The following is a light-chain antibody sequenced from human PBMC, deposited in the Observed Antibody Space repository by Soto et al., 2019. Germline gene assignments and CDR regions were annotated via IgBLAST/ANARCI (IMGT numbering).Light chain of an antibody. Sequence: EIVLTQSPGTLSLSPGERATLSCRASQSVSSSYLAWYQQKPGQAPRLLIYGASSRATGIPDRFSGSGSGTAFTLTISRLEPEDFAVYYCPQYGSSPWTFGQGTKVDIK. V-gene: IGKV3-20*01. CDR3: PQYGSSPWT. CDR1: QSVSSSY. CDR2: GAS. J-gene: IGKJ1*01.